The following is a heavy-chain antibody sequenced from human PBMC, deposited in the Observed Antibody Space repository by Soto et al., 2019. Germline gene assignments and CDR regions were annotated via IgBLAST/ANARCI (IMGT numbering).Heavy chain of an antibody. CDR1: GTSISSTFG. Sequence: SETLSLTCVVSGTSISSTFGWTWIRQTPGKGLQWIGQINHSGSPNYNPSLKSRVTISVHTSSSQFSLELSSVTAADTAVYYCARGLISGSHYSGGWYYFDSWGQGTQVTVSS. J-gene: IGHJ4*02. V-gene: IGHV4-4*02. CDR3: ARGLISGSHYSGGWYYFDS. CDR2: INHSGSP. D-gene: IGHD1-26*01.